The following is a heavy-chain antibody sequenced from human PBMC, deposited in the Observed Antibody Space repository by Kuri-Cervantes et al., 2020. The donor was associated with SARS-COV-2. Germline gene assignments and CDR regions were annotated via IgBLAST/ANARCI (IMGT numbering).Heavy chain of an antibody. CDR2: IRGSGGST. V-gene: IGHV3-23*01. CDR3: ASGRNDIVVLPAASNYFDY. J-gene: IGHJ4*02. D-gene: IGHD2-2*01. CDR1: GFTFSSYA. Sequence: GEALKISWAASGFTFSSYAMSWVRQAPGRGLEWVSAIRGSGGSTYYADSEKGRFTITRDTSKTTLYLQMNSLRAEDTAVYYCASGRNDIVVLPAASNYFDYWGQGTLVTVSS.